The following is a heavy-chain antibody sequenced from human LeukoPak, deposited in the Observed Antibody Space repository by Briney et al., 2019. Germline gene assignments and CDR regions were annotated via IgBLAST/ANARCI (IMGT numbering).Heavy chain of an antibody. CDR1: GFTFGIYW. V-gene: IGHV3-7*01. Sequence: QAGGSLRLSCAASGFTFGIYWMTWVRQAPGKGLEWVANINQAGSQKNYLDSVKGRFTISRDNAKNSLYLEMDSLRADDTAVYYCARHYDSSGYSLDSWGQGTLVTVSS. CDR3: ARHYDSSGYSLDS. J-gene: IGHJ4*02. D-gene: IGHD3-22*01. CDR2: INQAGSQK.